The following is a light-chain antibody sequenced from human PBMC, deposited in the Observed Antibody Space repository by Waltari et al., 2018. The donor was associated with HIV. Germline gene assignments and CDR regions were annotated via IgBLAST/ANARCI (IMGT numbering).Light chain of an antibody. CDR3: QTWDTGIQV. CDR1: SGHSQSA. CDR2: LNSAGSH. J-gene: IGLJ3*02. V-gene: IGLV4-69*01. Sequence: QLVLTQSPSVSASLGASVTLTCTLSSGHSQSAIAWHPQQPEKGPRYLMKLNSAGSHNKGDGIPDRFSGSSSGAERYLTISSLQSDDEADYDCQTWDTGIQVFGGGTKLTVL.